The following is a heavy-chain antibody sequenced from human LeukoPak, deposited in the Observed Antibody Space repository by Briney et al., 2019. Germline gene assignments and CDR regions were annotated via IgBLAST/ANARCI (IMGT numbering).Heavy chain of an antibody. J-gene: IGHJ4*02. CDR3: ARLLSDYDSSGYYYFDY. D-gene: IGHD3-22*01. CDR2: INPSGGST. Sequence: EASVKVSCKASGCTFTSYYMHWVRQAPGQGLEWMGIINPSGGSTSYAQKFQGRVTMTRDTSTSTVYMELSSLRSEDTAVYYCARLLSDYDSSGYYYFDYWGQGTLVTVSS. V-gene: IGHV1-46*01. CDR1: GCTFTSYY.